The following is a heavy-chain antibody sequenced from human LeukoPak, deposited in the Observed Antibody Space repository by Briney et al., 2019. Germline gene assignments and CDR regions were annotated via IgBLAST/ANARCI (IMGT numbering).Heavy chain of an antibody. V-gene: IGHV3-30*02. J-gene: IGHJ4*02. CDR3: AKEIWPTVTTPGHTHFDY. CDR1: GFTFSTYG. Sequence: GGSLRLSCAASGFTFSTYGMHWVRQAPGKGLEWVAFIRYDGRNKYYADSVKGRFTISRDNSKNTLCLQMNSLRAEDTAAYYCAKEIWPTVTTPGHTHFDYWGQGTLVTVSS. D-gene: IGHD4-17*01. CDR2: IRYDGRNK.